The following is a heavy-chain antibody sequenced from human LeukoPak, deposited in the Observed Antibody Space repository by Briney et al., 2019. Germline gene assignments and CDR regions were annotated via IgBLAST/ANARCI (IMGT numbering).Heavy chain of an antibody. V-gene: IGHV1-2*02. CDR3: ASHPYYYGSGSSPDY. J-gene: IGHJ4*02. D-gene: IGHD3-10*01. CDR1: GYTFTRYY. CDR2: FNPKRGAT. Sequence: ASVTVSCKASGYTFTRYYIHWLRQAPAQGLAWMGWFNPKRGATNYAPKFQGRVTMTRYTSISTASMQLSRLRSDDTAVYYCASHPYYYGSGSSPDYWGQGTLVTVSS.